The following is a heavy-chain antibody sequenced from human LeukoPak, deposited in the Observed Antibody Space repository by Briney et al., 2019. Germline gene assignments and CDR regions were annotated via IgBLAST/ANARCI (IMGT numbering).Heavy chain of an antibody. CDR1: GFAFSSQA. D-gene: IGHD6-19*01. Sequence: GGSLRLSCAASGFAFSSQAMGWVRQAPGKGLEWVSVISDSGSITYYADSVKGRFTISRDNSKNTLFLQMNSLRAEDTAVYYCAKDARRTSGWYFFDYWGQGTLLTVSS. J-gene: IGHJ4*02. CDR2: ISDSGSIT. V-gene: IGHV3-23*01. CDR3: AKDARRTSGWYFFDY.